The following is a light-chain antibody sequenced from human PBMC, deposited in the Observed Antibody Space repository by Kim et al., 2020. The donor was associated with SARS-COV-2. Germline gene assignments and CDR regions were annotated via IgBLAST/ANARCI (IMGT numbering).Light chain of an antibody. V-gene: IGLV4-69*01. J-gene: IGLJ2*01. CDR1: SEYSTYA. CDR2: LNSDGSH. CDR3: QTWGTGLPVA. Sequence: QLVLTQSPSASASLGASVRLTCTLSSEYSTYAIAWHQQQPEKGPRFLVRLNSDGSHTKGDGIPDRFSGSGSGAERYLTISSLQSEDEADYYCQTWGTGLPVAFGGGAQLTVL.